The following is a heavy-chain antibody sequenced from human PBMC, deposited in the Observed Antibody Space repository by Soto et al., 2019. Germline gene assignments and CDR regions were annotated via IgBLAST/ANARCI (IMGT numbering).Heavy chain of an antibody. D-gene: IGHD1-26*01. CDR2: ISSNGGST. CDR3: ATGPRPNSGRVGGTPPNLHF. Sequence: GGSLRLSCAVSGFTFSSYAMHWVRQAPGKGLEYVSAISSNGGSTYYANSVKGRFTISRDDSKNTLYLQMNSLKTEDTAVYYCATGPRPNSGRVGGTPPNLHFWGQGTPVTVSS. CDR1: GFTFSSYA. J-gene: IGHJ4*02. V-gene: IGHV3-64*01.